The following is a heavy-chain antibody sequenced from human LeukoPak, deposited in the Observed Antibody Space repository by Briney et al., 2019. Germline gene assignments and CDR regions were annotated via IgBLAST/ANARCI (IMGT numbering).Heavy chain of an antibody. CDR2: INHSGST. D-gene: IGHD3-16*02. V-gene: IGHV4-34*01. Sequence: SETLSLTCAVYGGSFSGYYWSWIRQPPGKGLEWIGEINHSGSTNYNPSLKSRVTISVDTSKNQFSLKLSSVNAADTAVYYCARLYDYVWGSYRNDYWGQGTLVTVSS. CDR1: GGSFSGYY. J-gene: IGHJ4*02. CDR3: ARLYDYVWGSYRNDY.